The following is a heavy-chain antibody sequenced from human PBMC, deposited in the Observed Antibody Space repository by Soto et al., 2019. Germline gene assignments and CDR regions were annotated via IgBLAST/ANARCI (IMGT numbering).Heavy chain of an antibody. Sequence: QVQLVQSGAEVKKPGSSVKVSCKASGGTFTTYTLSWVRQAPGQGLDWMGRIIPVLDMANYAQKFQGRVTKTAHKSTSTAHIELHRRRSGQMALYYCARRHLFPGEEGDLDIWGQGTMVTLSP. CDR2: IIPVLDMA. CDR3: ARRHLFPGEEGDLDI. D-gene: IGHD2-21*01. CDR1: GGTFTTYT. V-gene: IGHV1-69*02. J-gene: IGHJ3*02.